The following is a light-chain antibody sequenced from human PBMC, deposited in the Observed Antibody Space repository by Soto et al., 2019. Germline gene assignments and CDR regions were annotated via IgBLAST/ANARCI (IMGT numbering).Light chain of an antibody. CDR3: GSWDSSLSAYV. CDR1: SSNIGHNY. CDR2: DDN. J-gene: IGLJ1*01. Sequence: QSLLTQPPSVSAAPGQKVTISCSGSSSNIGHNYVCWYQHLPGTAPKLLIFDDNKRPSGIPDRFSGSKSGTSATLGITGFQTGDEADYYCGSWDSSLSAYVFGTGTKLTVL. V-gene: IGLV1-51*01.